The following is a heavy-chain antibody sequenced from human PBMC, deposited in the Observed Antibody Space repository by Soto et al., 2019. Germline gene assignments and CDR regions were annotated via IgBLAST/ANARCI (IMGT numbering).Heavy chain of an antibody. CDR1: GFAFSSHE. CDR3: ARITVYVSGYYHQYFDN. D-gene: IGHD3-3*01. V-gene: IGHV3-48*03. CDR2: ISTSGFTI. Sequence: GVSLRLSCVASGFAFSSHEMNWVRRAPGKGLEWISHISTSGFTIYYADSVKGRFTISRDNAKNSLYLEMHSLRAEDTAIYYCARITVYVSGYYHQYFDNWGQGALVTV. J-gene: IGHJ4*02.